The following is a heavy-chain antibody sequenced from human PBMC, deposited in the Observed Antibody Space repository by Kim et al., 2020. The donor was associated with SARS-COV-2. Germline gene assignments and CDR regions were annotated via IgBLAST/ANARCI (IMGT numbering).Heavy chain of an antibody. CDR1: GYTFTTYS. CDR2: INGGSGNT. CDR3: ARGSGAAAGKSLDY. D-gene: IGHD7-27*01. Sequence: ASVQVSCKTSGYTFTTYSIHWMRQAPGQRLEWLGWINGGSGNTKYSQELQGRITITRDTSASTDNMELSSLRSEDTAVYYCARGSGAAAGKSLDYWGQGTLVTVSS. V-gene: IGHV1-3*01. J-gene: IGHJ4*02.